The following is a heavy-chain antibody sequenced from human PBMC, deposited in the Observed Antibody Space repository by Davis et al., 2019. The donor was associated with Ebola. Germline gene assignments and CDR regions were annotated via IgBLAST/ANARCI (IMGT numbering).Heavy chain of an antibody. Sequence: PGGSLRLSCEASGFNFRTYSMNWVRQAPGKGLEWVSSISSSINFIYYAESVKGRFTISRDNSKNTLFLQMDSLRPEDTAMYYCSSWVSSHFDFWGRGTLVTVSS. D-gene: IGHD6-13*01. CDR1: GFNFRTYS. J-gene: IGHJ4*02. CDR2: ISSSINFI. CDR3: SSWVSSHFDF. V-gene: IGHV3-21*04.